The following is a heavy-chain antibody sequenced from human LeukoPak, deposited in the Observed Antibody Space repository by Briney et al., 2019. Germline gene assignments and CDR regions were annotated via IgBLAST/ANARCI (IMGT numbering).Heavy chain of an antibody. CDR1: GYTFTGYY. Sequence: EASVKVSCKASGYTFTGYYMHWVRQAPGQGLEWMGWINPNSGGTNYAQKLQGRVTMTTGTSTSTAYMELRSLRSDDTAVYYCARLDGYYDSSGYYYFDYWGQGTLVTVSS. J-gene: IGHJ4*02. D-gene: IGHD3-22*01. CDR3: ARLDGYYDSSGYYYFDY. V-gene: IGHV1-2*02. CDR2: INPNSGGT.